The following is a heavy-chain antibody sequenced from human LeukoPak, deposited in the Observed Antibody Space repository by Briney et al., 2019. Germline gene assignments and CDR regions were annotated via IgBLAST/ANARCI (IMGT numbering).Heavy chain of an antibody. J-gene: IGHJ6*03. Sequence: ASVKVSCKASEYTFTDYYMHWVRQAPGQGLEWRGWINPNSGGTNYAQKFQGRVTLTRDTSISTAYMELSRLRSDDTAVYYCAREVVLVPAAKVRYYYMDVWGKGTTVTISS. V-gene: IGHV1-2*02. CDR2: INPNSGGT. CDR1: EYTFTDYY. CDR3: AREVVLVPAAKVRYYYMDV. D-gene: IGHD2-2*01.